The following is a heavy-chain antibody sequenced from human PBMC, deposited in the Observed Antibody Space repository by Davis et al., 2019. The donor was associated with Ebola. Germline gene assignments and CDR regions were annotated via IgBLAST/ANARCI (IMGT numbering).Heavy chain of an antibody. J-gene: IGHJ4*02. CDR1: GYTFTRHY. V-gene: IGHV1-46*01. D-gene: IGHD6-19*01. Sequence: ASVKVSCKASGYTFTRHYMHWVRQAPGQGLEWMGIINPSDNTHDGRYYAQKFRGRVTMTTDTSTSTVYMELSSLISGDTALYYCARGDSNGWPPSIDYWGQGTLVTVSS. CDR3: ARGDSNGWPPSIDY. CDR2: INPSDNTHDGR.